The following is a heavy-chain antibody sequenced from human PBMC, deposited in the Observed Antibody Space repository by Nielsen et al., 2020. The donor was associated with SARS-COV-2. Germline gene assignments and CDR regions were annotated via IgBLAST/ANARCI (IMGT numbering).Heavy chain of an antibody. D-gene: IGHD3-16*02. J-gene: IGHJ4*02. V-gene: IGHV3-23*01. Sequence: GESLKISCAASGFTFNNHGMSWVRQAPGKGLEWVSGISSSGSTTYYVDSVKGRFTISRDNSKNTLYLQMNSLRAEDTAVYYCTIRLSGDYWGLGTLVTVSS. CDR3: TIRLSGDY. CDR2: ISSSGSTT. CDR1: GFTFNNHG.